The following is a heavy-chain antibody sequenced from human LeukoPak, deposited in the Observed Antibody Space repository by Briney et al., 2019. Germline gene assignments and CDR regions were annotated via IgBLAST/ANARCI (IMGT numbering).Heavy chain of an antibody. CDR1: GGSFSGYY. CDR2: INYSGST. Sequence: PSETLSLTCAVYGGSFSGYYWMWIRQPPGKGLEWIGEINYSGSTNYNPSLKSRITISVDTSKNQFSLKLSSVNAADTAVYYCERGVCSGGRCYSEWNYWGQGTLVTVSS. CDR3: ERGVCSGGRCYSEWNY. V-gene: IGHV4-34*01. J-gene: IGHJ4*02. D-gene: IGHD2-15*01.